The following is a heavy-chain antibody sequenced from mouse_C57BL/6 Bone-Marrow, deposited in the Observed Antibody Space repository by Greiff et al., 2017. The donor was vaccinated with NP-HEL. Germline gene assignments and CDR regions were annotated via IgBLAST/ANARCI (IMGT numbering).Heavy chain of an antibody. J-gene: IGHJ2*01. CDR3: TSYYGSGDY. CDR1: GFNIKDDY. D-gene: IGHD1-1*01. V-gene: IGHV14-4*01. CDR2: IDPENGDT. Sequence: VQLKESGAELVRPGASVKLSCTASGFNIKDDYMHWVKQRPEQGLEWIGWIDPENGDTEYASKFQGKAPITADTSSNTAYLQLSSLTSEDTSVYYCTSYYGSGDYWGQGTTLTVSS.